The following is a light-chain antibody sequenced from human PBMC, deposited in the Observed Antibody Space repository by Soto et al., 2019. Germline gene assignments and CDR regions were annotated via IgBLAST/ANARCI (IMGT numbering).Light chain of an antibody. J-gene: IGKJ5*01. CDR1: QSVSSY. CDR3: QQRSNWPIT. CDR2: DAS. Sequence: EIVLTQSPATLSLSPGERATLSCRASQSVSSYLAWYQQQTGQAPRILIYDASNRDTGIPARFSGSGSGTDFTLTISRLEPEDFEVYYCQQRSNWPITFGQGTRLEIK. V-gene: IGKV3-11*01.